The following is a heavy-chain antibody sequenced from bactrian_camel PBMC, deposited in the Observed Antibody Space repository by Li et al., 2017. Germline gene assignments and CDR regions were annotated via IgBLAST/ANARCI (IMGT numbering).Heavy chain of an antibody. Sequence: VQLVESGGGSVQAGGSLRLSCAVSRGTSLSNCMGWFRQRPGKEREGVAVIDSEGTTKYADSVKGRFTISRDNAKQMAYLQMNSLKPEDTGIYYCASGPWDEGSCDAAFLSGQGTQVTVS. D-gene: IGHD6*01. CDR1: RGTSLSNC. J-gene: IGHJ4*01. CDR2: IDSEGTT. V-gene: IGHV3S53*01.